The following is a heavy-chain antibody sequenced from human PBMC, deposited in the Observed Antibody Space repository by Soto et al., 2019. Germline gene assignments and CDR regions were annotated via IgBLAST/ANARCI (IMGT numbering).Heavy chain of an antibody. V-gene: IGHV1-46*03. Sequence: QVQLVQSGAEVKKPGASVKVSCKASGYTFTTHYIHWVRQAPGQGPEWMGIIDPRSGSAGYAQRFQVSVTMTRDTPTSTFYMELSSLRSEETAVYCCARGNDLPYYYYGLDVWGQGTTVTVSS. CDR3: ARGNDLPYYYYGLDV. D-gene: IGHD1-1*01. CDR1: GYTFTTHY. J-gene: IGHJ6*02. CDR2: IDPRSGSA.